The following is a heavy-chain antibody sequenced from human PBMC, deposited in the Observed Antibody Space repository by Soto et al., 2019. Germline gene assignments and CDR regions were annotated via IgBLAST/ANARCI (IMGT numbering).Heavy chain of an antibody. CDR1: GISISTGGYY. CDR2: LYHSGTT. V-gene: IGHV4-31*03. Sequence: SETLSLTCTVSGISISTGGYYWSWIRQHPVKGVECIGYLYHSGTTYYNPSLKSRVTISVDASKSQFPLKLSSVTAADTAVYYCATNGGYYDRSGPKYFPNRGQGTLVTVSS. CDR3: ATNGGYYDRSGPKYFPN. J-gene: IGHJ1*01. D-gene: IGHD3-22*01.